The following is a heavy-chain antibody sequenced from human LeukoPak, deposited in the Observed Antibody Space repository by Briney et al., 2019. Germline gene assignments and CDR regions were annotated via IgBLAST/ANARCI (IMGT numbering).Heavy chain of an antibody. CDR2: IKEDGSDK. V-gene: IGHV3-7*01. J-gene: IGHJ4*02. D-gene: IGHD6-6*01. CDR1: GFTFRNYW. CDR3: VRGTRSNSF. Sequence: GGSLRLSCTASGFTFRNYWMSWVRQAPGRGLECVAYIKEDGSDKNYVDSVKGRFTISRDNARSSLYLQMNSLRVEDTAVYYCVRGTRSNSFWGQGTQVTVSS.